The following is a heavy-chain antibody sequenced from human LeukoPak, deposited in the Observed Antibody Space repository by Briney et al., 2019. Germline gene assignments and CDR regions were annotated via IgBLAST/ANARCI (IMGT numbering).Heavy chain of an antibody. V-gene: IGHV3-7*01. J-gene: IGHJ4*02. CDR1: GFTFSSYS. D-gene: IGHD6-19*01. CDR2: IKQDGSEK. CDR3: ARDRGSSGWYEFDY. Sequence: QAGGSLRLSCAASGFTFSSYSSYAMSWVRQAPRKGLEWVANIKQDGSEKYYVDSVKGRFTISRDNAKNSLYLQMNSLRAEDTAVYYCARDRGSSGWYEFDYWGQGTLVTVSS.